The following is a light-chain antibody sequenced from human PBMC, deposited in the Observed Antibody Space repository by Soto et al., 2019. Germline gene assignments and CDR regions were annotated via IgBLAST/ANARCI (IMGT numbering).Light chain of an antibody. V-gene: IGKV3-11*01. CDR2: DAS. CDR1: QSIGRY. J-gene: IGKJ4*01. Sequence: EIVLTQSPATLSLSPGERATLSCRASQSIGRYLAWYQQTPGQVPRLLIYDASDRATGIPARFSGSGSGTDFTLTISSLEPEDFAAYHCQQRFSWPLTFGGGTKVEIK. CDR3: QQRFSWPLT.